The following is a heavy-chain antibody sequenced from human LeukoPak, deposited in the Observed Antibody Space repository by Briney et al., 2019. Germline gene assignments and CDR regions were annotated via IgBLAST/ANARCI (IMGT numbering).Heavy chain of an antibody. CDR2: IYYSGST. V-gene: IGHV4-59*12. J-gene: IGHJ4*02. CDR3: ARERRTVTTGHFDY. CDR1: GGSISSYY. D-gene: IGHD4-17*01. Sequence: SETLSLTCTVSGGSISSYYWSWIRQPPGKGLEWIGYIYYSGSTNYNPSLKSRVTISVDTSKNQFSLKLSSVTAADTAVYYCARERRTVTTGHFDYWGQGTLVTVSS.